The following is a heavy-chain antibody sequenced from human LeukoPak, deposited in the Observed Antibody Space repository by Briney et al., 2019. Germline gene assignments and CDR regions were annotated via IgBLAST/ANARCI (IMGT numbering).Heavy chain of an antibody. J-gene: IGHJ4*02. D-gene: IGHD6-13*01. CDR1: GYTFTDSY. V-gene: IGHV1-2*02. Sequence: ASVKLSCKASGYTFTDSYMHWVRQAPGQGLEWMGWINPNSGSTNYAQKFQGRVSMTRDTSISTAYMELSRLRSDATAVYYCARDLGYTSSCWGQGTLVTVSS. CDR2: INPNSGST. CDR3: ARDLGYTSSC.